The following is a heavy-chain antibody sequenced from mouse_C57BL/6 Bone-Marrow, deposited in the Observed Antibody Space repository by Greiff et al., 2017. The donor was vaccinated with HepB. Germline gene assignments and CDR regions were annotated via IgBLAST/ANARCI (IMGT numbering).Heavy chain of an antibody. CDR3: ARGYSNYYAMDY. CDR2: IYPGDGDA. Sequence: QVQLKQSGPELVKPGASVKISCKASGYEFSSSWMNWVKQRPGKGLEWIGRIYPGDGDANYNGKFKGKATLTADKSSSTAYLQLSSLTSEDSAVYFCARGYSNYYAMDYWGQGTSVTVSS. CDR1: GYEFSSSW. D-gene: IGHD2-5*01. J-gene: IGHJ4*01. V-gene: IGHV1-82*01.